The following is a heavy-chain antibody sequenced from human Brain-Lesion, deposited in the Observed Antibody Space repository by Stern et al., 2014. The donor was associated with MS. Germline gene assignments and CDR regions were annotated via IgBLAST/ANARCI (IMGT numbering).Heavy chain of an antibody. CDR2: INGDGSRT. CDR1: GFTFSTYW. Sequence: EEQLVESGGDLVQPGGSRRLSCTASGFTFSTYWMHWVRQAPGKGLVRVSRINGDGSRTSYADSVKGRFTISRDNAKNTLYVQMNSLRVEDTAVYYCARAHVDTWDWFDPWGQGTLVTVSS. D-gene: IGHD5-18*01. V-gene: IGHV3-74*02. J-gene: IGHJ5*02. CDR3: ARAHVDTWDWFDP.